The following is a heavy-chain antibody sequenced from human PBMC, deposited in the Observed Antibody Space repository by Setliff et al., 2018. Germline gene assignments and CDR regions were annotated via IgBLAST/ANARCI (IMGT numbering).Heavy chain of an antibody. J-gene: IGHJ4*02. Sequence: LSLTCTVSGGSISSYYWSWIRQPPGKGLEWIGYIYTSGSTNYNPSLKSRVTISVDTSKNQFSLKLSSVTAADTAVYYCARVRQWLDHYYYSFDFWGQGTLVTVSS. CDR3: ARVRQWLDHYYYSFDF. V-gene: IGHV4-4*08. CDR1: GGSISSYY. D-gene: IGHD6-19*01. CDR2: IYTSGST.